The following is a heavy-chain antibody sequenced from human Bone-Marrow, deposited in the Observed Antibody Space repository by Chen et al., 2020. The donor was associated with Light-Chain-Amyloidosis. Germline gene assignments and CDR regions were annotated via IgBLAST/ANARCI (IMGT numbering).Heavy chain of an antibody. J-gene: IGHJ4*02. Sequence: EVQLEQSGPEVKKPGESLKISCKGSGYTFPNYWIGWVRQMPGKGLEWMGVIYPDDSEARYSPSLGGQVTISADKSITTAYLQWRSLKASDTAMYYCARRRDGYNFDYWGQGTLVTVSS. D-gene: IGHD5-12*01. CDR1: GYTFPNYW. V-gene: IGHV5-51*01. CDR2: IYPDDSEA. CDR3: ARRRDGYNFDY.